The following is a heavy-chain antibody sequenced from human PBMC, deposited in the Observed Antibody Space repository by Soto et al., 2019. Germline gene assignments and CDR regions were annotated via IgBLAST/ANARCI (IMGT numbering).Heavy chain of an antibody. V-gene: IGHV3-11*06. D-gene: IGHD3-10*01. CDR1: GFTFSDSY. Sequence: QVQLVESGGDLVKPGGSLRLSCVASGFTFSDSYMIWIRQAPGKGLEWVSYISTSSTYTNYADSVKGRFTISRDNANNSLYLQMNSLRADDTAVYYCARDPDRGGAFDIWGQGTMVTVSS. CDR2: ISTSSTYT. J-gene: IGHJ3*02. CDR3: ARDPDRGGAFDI.